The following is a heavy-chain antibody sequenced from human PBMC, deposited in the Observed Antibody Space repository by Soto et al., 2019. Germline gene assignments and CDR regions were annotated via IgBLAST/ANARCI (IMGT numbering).Heavy chain of an antibody. CDR2: ISSSSSYI. CDR1: GFAFSSYR. D-gene: IGHD2-21*02. Sequence: GGSLRPSCRASGFAFSSYRMNWVRQAPGKGLEWVSSISSSSSYIYYADSVKGRFTISRDNARNALFLQMNSKRAEDTAVYYSARSVKHMVVVTAILDYWVQGTLVTVSS. J-gene: IGHJ4*02. V-gene: IGHV3-21*01. CDR3: ARSVKHMVVVTAILDY.